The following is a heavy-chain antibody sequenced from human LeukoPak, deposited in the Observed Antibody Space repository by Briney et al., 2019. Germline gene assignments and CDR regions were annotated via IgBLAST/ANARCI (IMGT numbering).Heavy chain of an antibody. CDR2: IFHTGST. J-gene: IGHJ3*01. CDR3: VRDLDWGGFDF. CDR1: GGSINNHY. Sequence: PSETLSLTCIVSGGSINNHYWTWIRQTPGKGLEWIGNIFHTGSTNYNPSLKSRVSISKDTSKNQFSLKLRSVTAADTAVYYCVRDLDWGGFDFWGQGKMVTVS. V-gene: IGHV4-59*11. D-gene: IGHD7-27*01.